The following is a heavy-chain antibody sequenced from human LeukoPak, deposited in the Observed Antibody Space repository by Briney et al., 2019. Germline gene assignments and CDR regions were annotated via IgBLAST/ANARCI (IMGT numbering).Heavy chain of an antibody. CDR3: ARDFEYCSSTSCPQY. CDR2: ISSSSSYI. J-gene: IGHJ4*02. Sequence: PGGSLRLSCAASGFTFICYSMNWVGPAPGTGLEWVSTISSSSSYIYYADSVKGRFTISRDNAKNSLYLQMNSLRAEDTAVYYCARDFEYCSSTSCPQYWGQGTLVTVSA. V-gene: IGHV3-21*01. CDR1: GFTFICYS. D-gene: IGHD2-2*01.